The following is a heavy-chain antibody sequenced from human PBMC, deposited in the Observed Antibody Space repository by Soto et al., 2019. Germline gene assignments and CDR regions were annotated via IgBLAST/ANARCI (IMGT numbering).Heavy chain of an antibody. CDR2: IIDSGGNT. V-gene: IGHV3-23*01. D-gene: IGHD3-22*01. CDR1: GFTFSNYA. J-gene: IGHJ4*02. Sequence: PGGSLRLSXAASGFTFSNYAMSWVRQAPGKGLEWVSAIIDSGGNTYYEDSVKGRFTISRDNSKNTLYLQMNSLRAEDTAVYYCAQGAGYDSSGYYYALFDSWGQGALVTVSS. CDR3: AQGAGYDSSGYYYALFDS.